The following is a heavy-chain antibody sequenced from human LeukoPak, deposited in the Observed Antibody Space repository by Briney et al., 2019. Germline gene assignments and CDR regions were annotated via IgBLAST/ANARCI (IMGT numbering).Heavy chain of an antibody. Sequence: TGGSLRLSCAASGFTFSSYEMNWVRQAPGKGLEWVSYISSSGSTIYYADSVKGRFTISRDNAKNSLYLQMNSLRAEDTAVYYCARDRDLYSSGSIDAFDIWGQGTMVTVSS. V-gene: IGHV3-48*03. CDR1: GFTFSSYE. J-gene: IGHJ3*02. CDR2: ISSSGSTI. CDR3: ARDRDLYSSGSIDAFDI. D-gene: IGHD5-18*01.